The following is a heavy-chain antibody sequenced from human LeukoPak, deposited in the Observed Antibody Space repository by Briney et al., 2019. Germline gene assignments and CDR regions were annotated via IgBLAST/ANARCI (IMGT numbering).Heavy chain of an antibody. CDR2: ISAYNGNT. Sequence: ASVKVSCKASGYTFTSYGISWVRQAPGQGLEWMGWISAYNGNTNYAQKLQGRVTMTTDTSTSTAYMELRSLRSDDTAVYYCARGYDSSGYYPDPFDYRGQGTLVTVSS. V-gene: IGHV1-18*01. D-gene: IGHD3-22*01. CDR3: ARGYDSSGYYPDPFDY. J-gene: IGHJ4*02. CDR1: GYTFTSYG.